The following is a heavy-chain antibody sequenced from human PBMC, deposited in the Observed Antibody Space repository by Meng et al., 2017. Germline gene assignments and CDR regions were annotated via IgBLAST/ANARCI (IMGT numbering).Heavy chain of an antibody. J-gene: IGHJ4*02. Sequence: QVQLVQSGAEVKKPGSSVKVSCKASGGTFSSYAISWVRQAPGQGLEWMGGIIPIFGTANYAQKFQGRVTITTDESTSTAYMELSSLRSEDTAVYYCASFAYESRYSSGWYENYFDYWGQGTLVTVSS. CDR3: ASFAYESRYSSGWYENYFDY. CDR1: GGTFSSYA. V-gene: IGHV1-69*05. CDR2: IIPIFGTA. D-gene: IGHD6-19*01.